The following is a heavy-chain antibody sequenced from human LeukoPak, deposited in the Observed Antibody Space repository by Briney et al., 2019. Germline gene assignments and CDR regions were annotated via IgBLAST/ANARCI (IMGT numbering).Heavy chain of an antibody. Sequence: SETLSLTFTVSGCSLSSYYWSWIRQPAGKGLEWIGRTYTSGITNYNPSLKSRVTISVDKYKNQLSLKLSSVTDADTAVYYCARGDEWSFDYWGQGTLVTVSS. CDR3: ARGDEWSFDY. CDR2: TYTSGIT. CDR1: GCSLSSYY. J-gene: IGHJ4*02. D-gene: IGHD3-3*01. V-gene: IGHV4-4*07.